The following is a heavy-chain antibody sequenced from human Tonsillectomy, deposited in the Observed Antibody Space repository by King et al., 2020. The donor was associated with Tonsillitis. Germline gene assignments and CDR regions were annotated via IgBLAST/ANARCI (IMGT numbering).Heavy chain of an antibody. CDR3: AHRLAGTMNFDY. Sequence: TLKESGPTLVKPTQTLTLTCTFSGFSLSTSGVGWGWIRQPPGKAREWLALLYLNDDKRYIPSLKSRPTITKETSKNQVVLTMTNMDPVDTATYYCAHRLAGTMNFDYWGQGTLVTVSS. J-gene: IGHJ4*02. D-gene: IGHD6-19*01. CDR2: LYLNDDK. CDR1: GFSLSTSGVG. V-gene: IGHV2-5*01.